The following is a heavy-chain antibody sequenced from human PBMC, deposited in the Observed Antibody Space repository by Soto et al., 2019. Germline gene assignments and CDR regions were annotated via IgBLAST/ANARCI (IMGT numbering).Heavy chain of an antibody. CDR1: GYTFTSYA. J-gene: IGHJ4*02. D-gene: IGHD1-1*01. CDR2: INAGNGNT. Sequence: ASVKVSCKASGYTFTSYAMHWVRQAPGQRLEWMGWINAGNGNTKYSQKFQGRVTITRDTSASTAYMELSSLRSEDTAVHYCARAAGLERPYFDYWGQGTLVTVSS. CDR3: ARAAGLERPYFDY. V-gene: IGHV1-3*01.